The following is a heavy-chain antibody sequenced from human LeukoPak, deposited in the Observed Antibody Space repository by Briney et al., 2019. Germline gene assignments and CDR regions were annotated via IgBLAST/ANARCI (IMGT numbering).Heavy chain of an antibody. Sequence: SETLSLTCAVYGGSFSGYYWSWIRQPPGKGLEWIGEINHSGSTNYNPSLKSRVTISVDTSKNQFSLKLSSVTAADTAVYYCARALGGYSYSYYYYYMDVWGKGTTVTISS. CDR1: GGSFSGYY. D-gene: IGHD5-18*01. V-gene: IGHV4-34*01. CDR2: INHSGST. J-gene: IGHJ6*03. CDR3: ARALGGYSYSYYYYYMDV.